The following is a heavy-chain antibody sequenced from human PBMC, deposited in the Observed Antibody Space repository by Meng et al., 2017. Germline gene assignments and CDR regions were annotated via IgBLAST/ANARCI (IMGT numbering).Heavy chain of an antibody. D-gene: IGHD1-1*01. Sequence: GSLRLSCAVYGGSFSGYYWSWIRQPPGKGLEWIGEINHSGSTNYNPSLKSRATISVDTSKNQFSLKLSSVTAADTAVYYCASFSVGERQFDYWGQGTLVTVSS. CDR2: INHSGST. V-gene: IGHV4-34*01. CDR1: GGSFSGYY. J-gene: IGHJ4*02. CDR3: ASFSVGERQFDY.